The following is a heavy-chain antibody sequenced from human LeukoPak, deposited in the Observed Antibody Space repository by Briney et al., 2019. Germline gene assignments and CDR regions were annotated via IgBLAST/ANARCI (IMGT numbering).Heavy chain of an antibody. CDR1: GGSIGSYY. V-gene: IGHV4-59*01. Sequence: TTSETLSLTCTVSGGSIGSYYWNWIRQPPGKGLEWIGYIYYSGSTNYNPSLKSRLTISVDTSKNQFSLKLSSVTAADTAVYFCARTKRYDYYYMDVWGKGTTVTVSS. CDR2: IYYSGST. CDR3: ARTKRYDYYYMDV. J-gene: IGHJ6*03.